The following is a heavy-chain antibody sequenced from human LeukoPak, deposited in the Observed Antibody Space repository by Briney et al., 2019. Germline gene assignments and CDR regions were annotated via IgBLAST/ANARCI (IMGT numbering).Heavy chain of an antibody. Sequence: ASVKVSCKASGYTFTGYYMHWVRQAPGQGLEWMGWINPNSGGTNYAQKFQGRVTITADKSTSTAYMELSSLRSEDTAVYYCAVGYCSSTSCYECGRSWCYWGQGTLVTVSS. CDR1: GYTFTGYY. J-gene: IGHJ4*02. CDR2: INPNSGGT. D-gene: IGHD2-2*01. V-gene: IGHV1-2*02. CDR3: AVGYCSSTSCYECGRSWCY.